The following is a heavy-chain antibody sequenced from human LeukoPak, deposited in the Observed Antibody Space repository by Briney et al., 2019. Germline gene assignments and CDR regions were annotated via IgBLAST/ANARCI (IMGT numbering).Heavy chain of an antibody. J-gene: IGHJ3*02. D-gene: IGHD1-1*01. CDR1: GYSFSNYW. Sequence: GESLKISCKGSGYSFSNYWIGWVRQMPGKGLEWMGIIYPGDSDTRYSPSFQGQVTISADKSISTAYLQWSSLKASDTAMYYCARQMYNWNDAAFDIWGQGTMVTVSS. V-gene: IGHV5-51*01. CDR3: ARQMYNWNDAAFDI. CDR2: IYPGDSDT.